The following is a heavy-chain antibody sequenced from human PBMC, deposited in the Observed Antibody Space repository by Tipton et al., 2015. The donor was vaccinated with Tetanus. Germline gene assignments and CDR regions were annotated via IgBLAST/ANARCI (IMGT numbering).Heavy chain of an antibody. CDR3: ARAEVNFTTAPPGYYNVYYYYGMDV. Sequence: TLSLTCAVYGGSFSGYYWSWIRQPPGKGLEWIGEINHSGSTNYNPSLKSRVTIPVDTSKNQFSLKLSSVTAADTAVYYCARAEVNFTTAPPGYYNVYYYYGMDVWGQGTTVTVSS. CDR1: GGSFSGYY. V-gene: IGHV4-34*01. D-gene: IGHD3-9*01. CDR2: INHSGST. J-gene: IGHJ6*02.